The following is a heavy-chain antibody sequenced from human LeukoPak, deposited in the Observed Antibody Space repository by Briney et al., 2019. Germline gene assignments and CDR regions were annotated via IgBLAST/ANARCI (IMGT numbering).Heavy chain of an antibody. J-gene: IGHJ4*02. CDR2: IYHSGTT. CDR3: ARGREQWPGARPLDY. D-gene: IGHD1-26*01. Sequence: PSGTLSLTCAVSGGSISSSNWWSWVRQPPGKGLEWIGEIYHSGTTNYNLSLKSRVTISVDTSKNQFSLKLSSVTAADTAVYYCARGREQWPGARPLDYWGQGTLVTVSS. V-gene: IGHV4-4*02. CDR1: GGSISSSNW.